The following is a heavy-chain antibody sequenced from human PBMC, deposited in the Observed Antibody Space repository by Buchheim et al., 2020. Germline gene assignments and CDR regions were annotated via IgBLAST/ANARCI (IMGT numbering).Heavy chain of an antibody. V-gene: IGHV3-30*18. CDR3: AKVLQVDYPQLDY. CDR1: EFTFSSYG. D-gene: IGHD3-10*01. Sequence: QVQLVESGGGVVQPGRSLRLSCAASEFTFSSYGMHWVRQAPGKGLEWVAVISNDGSTKYYADSVKGRFTISRDNSKNTLFLQMNSLRAEDTAVYYCAKVLQVDYPQLDYWGQGTL. CDR2: ISNDGSTK. J-gene: IGHJ4*02.